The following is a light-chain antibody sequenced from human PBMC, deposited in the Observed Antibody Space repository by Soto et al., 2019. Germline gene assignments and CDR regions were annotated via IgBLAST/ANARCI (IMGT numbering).Light chain of an antibody. V-gene: IGKV3-20*01. CDR1: QSISSSY. Sequence: EIVLTQSPGTLSLSPGERATLSCRASQSISSSYLAWYQQRPGQAPRLLIFGASYRATGIPDRFSGSGSATDFTLTISRLKPEDFAVYYCQQYSSSPPEFTFGPGTRVDSK. CDR3: QQYSSSPPEFT. J-gene: IGKJ3*01. CDR2: GAS.